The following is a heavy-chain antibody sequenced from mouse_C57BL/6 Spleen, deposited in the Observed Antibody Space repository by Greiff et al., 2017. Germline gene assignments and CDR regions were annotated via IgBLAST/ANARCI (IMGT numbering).Heavy chain of an antibody. CDR1: GFTFSDYG. Sequence: DVKLVESGGGLVKPGGSLKLSCAASGFTFSDYGMHWVRQAPEKGLEWVAYISSGSSTIYYADTVKGRFTISRDNAKNTLFLQMTSLRSEDTAMYYCASPYYGSAFAYWGQGTLVTVSA. V-gene: IGHV5-17*01. J-gene: IGHJ3*01. CDR2: ISSGSSTI. CDR3: ASPYYGSAFAY. D-gene: IGHD1-1*01.